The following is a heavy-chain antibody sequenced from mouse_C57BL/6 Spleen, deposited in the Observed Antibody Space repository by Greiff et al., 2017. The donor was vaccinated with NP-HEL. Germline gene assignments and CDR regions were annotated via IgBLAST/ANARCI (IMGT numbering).Heavy chain of an antibody. J-gene: IGHJ3*01. CDR1: GYAFSSSW. D-gene: IGHD3-2*02. Sequence: QVQLQQSGPELVKPGASVKISCKASGYAFSSSWLNWVKQRPGKGLEWIGRIYPGDGDTNYNGKFKGKATLTADKSSSTAYMELSSLTSEDSAVYFCAGGELRLLFAYWGQGTLVTVSA. CDR3: AGGELRLLFAY. CDR2: IYPGDGDT. V-gene: IGHV1-82*01.